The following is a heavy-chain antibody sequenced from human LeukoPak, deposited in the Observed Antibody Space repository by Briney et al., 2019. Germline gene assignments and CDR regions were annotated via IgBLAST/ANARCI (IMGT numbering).Heavy chain of an antibody. D-gene: IGHD4-23*01. CDR1: GFTVSSNY. J-gene: IGHJ4*02. Sequence: GGSLRLSCAASGFTVSSNYMSWVRQAPGKGLERVSVIYSGGSTYSADSVKGRFTISRDNSKNTLYLQMNSLRAEDTAVYYCAREGTVVTALDYWGQGTLVTVSS. V-gene: IGHV3-66*01. CDR3: AREGTVVTALDY. CDR2: IYSGGST.